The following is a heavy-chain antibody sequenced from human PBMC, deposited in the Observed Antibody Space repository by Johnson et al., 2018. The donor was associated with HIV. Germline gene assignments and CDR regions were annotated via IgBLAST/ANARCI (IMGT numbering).Heavy chain of an antibody. CDR1: GFTVSSNY. CDR2: IYSGGTT. Sequence: MQLVESGGGLVQPGGSLRLSCAASGFTVSSNYMSWVRQAPRTGLEWVSVIYSGGTTYYVDSVKGRFTISRDNSKNTLYLQMNSLRAEDTAVYYCAREAVPRGLQSAFGGAFDIWGQGTMVTVSP. D-gene: IGHD3-16*01. J-gene: IGHJ3*02. CDR3: AREAVPRGLQSAFGGAFDI. V-gene: IGHV3-66*01.